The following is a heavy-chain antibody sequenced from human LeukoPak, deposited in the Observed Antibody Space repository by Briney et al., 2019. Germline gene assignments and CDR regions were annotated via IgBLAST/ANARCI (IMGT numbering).Heavy chain of an antibody. CDR1: GGSFSGYY. V-gene: IGHV4-34*01. J-gene: IGHJ4*02. Sequence: SETLSLTCAVCGGSFSGYYWSWIRQPPGKGLEWIGEINHSGSTNYNPSLKSRVTISVDTSKNQFSLKLSSVTAADTAVYYCARGYPTTIFGVVIAYYFDYWGQGTLVTVS. D-gene: IGHD3-3*01. CDR3: ARGYPTTIFGVVIAYYFDY. CDR2: INHSGST.